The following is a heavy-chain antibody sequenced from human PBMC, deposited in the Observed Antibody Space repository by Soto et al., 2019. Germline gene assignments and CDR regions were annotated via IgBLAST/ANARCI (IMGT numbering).Heavy chain of an antibody. CDR3: AREATYYYDSSGYKLFDI. V-gene: IGHV4-31*03. CDR2: IYYSGST. D-gene: IGHD3-22*01. J-gene: IGHJ3*02. Sequence: SETLSLTCTVSGGSISSGGYYWSWIRQHPGKGLEWIGYIYYSGSTYYNPSLKSRVTISVDTSKNQFSLKLSSVTAADTAVYYCAREATYYYDSSGYKLFDIWGQGTMVTVSS. CDR1: GGSISSGGYY.